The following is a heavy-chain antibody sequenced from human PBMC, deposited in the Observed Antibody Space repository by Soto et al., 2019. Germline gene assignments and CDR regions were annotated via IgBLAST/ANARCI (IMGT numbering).Heavy chain of an antibody. J-gene: IGHJ4*02. CDR2: INSDGSST. CDR3: VRSGYYYKGLGTWDY. Sequence: GGSLRLSCAASGFTFSSYWMHWVRQAPGKGLVWVSRINSDGSSTSYADSVKGRFTISRDNAKNTLYLQMNSLRAEDTAVYYCVRSGYYYKGLGTWDYWGQGTLVTVSS. D-gene: IGHD3-22*01. CDR1: GFTFSSYW. V-gene: IGHV3-74*01.